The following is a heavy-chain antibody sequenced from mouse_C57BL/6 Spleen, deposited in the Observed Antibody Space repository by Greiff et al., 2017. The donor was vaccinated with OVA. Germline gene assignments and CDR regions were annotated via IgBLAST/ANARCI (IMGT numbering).Heavy chain of an antibody. CDR3: ARNWVSYAMDY. V-gene: IGHV5-17*01. Sequence: DVKLVESGGGLVKPGGSLKLSCAASGLTFSDYGMHWVRQAPEKGLEWVAYISSGSSTIYYADTVKGRFTISRDNAKNTLFLQMTSLRSEDTAMYYCARNWVSYAMDYWGQGTSVTVSS. D-gene: IGHD4-1*01. CDR1: GLTFSDYG. J-gene: IGHJ4*01. CDR2: ISSGSSTI.